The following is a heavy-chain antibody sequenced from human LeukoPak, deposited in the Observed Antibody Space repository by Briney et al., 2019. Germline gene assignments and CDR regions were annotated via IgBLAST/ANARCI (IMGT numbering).Heavy chain of an antibody. V-gene: IGHV4-34*01. Sequence: PSETLSLTRAVYGGSFSGYYWSWIRQPPGKGLEWIGEINHSGSTNYNPSLKSRVTISVDTSKNQFSLKLSSVTAADTAVYYCARRMGYYGSGSYPYWGQGTLVTVSS. CDR2: INHSGST. J-gene: IGHJ4*02. D-gene: IGHD3-10*01. CDR3: ARRMGYYGSGSYPY. CDR1: GGSFSGYY.